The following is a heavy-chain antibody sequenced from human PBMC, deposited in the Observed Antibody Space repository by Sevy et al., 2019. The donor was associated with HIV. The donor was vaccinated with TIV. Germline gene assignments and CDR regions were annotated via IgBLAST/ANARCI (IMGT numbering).Heavy chain of an antibody. CDR2: FDTEDGET. V-gene: IGHV1-24*01. J-gene: IGHJ4*02. Sequence: ASVKVSCKVSGYTLTELSMHWVRQAPGKGLEWMGSFDTEDGETLYAQKFQGRVTMTEDTSTDTAYMELSSLSSEDTAVYYCATNTDYGDSDYWGQGTLVTVSS. D-gene: IGHD4-17*01. CDR1: GYTLTELS. CDR3: ATNTDYGDSDY.